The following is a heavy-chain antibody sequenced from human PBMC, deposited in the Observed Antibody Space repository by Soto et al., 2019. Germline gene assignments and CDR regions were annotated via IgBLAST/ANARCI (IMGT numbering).Heavy chain of an antibody. J-gene: IGHJ4*02. CDR1: GGTFSSYA. Sequence: GASVKVSCKASGGTFSSYAISWVRQAPGQGLEWMGGIIPIFGTANYAQKFQGRVTITADESTSTAYMELSSLRSEDTAVYYCARGPYYYGSGSYYFDYWGQGTLVTVSS. CDR2: IIPIFGTA. V-gene: IGHV1-69*13. D-gene: IGHD3-10*01. CDR3: ARGPYYYGSGSYYFDY.